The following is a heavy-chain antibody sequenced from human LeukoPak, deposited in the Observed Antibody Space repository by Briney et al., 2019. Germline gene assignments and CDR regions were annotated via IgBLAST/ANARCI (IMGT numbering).Heavy chain of an antibody. D-gene: IGHD3-10*01. J-gene: IGHJ6*03. Sequence: SVTLSLTCTVSGGSISSSSYCWGWIRQPPGKGLECLGSIYYSGSTYYNPSLKSRVTISVDTSKNQFSLKLSSVTAADTAVYYCARRVRVDPYYYYMDVWGKGTTVTVSS. CDR1: GGSISSSSYC. CDR2: IYYSGST. V-gene: IGHV4-39*01. CDR3: ARRVRVDPYYYYMDV.